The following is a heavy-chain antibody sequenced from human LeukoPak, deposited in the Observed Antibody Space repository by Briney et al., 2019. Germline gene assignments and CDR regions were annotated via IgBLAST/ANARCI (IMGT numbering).Heavy chain of an antibody. Sequence: SETLSLTCTVSGGSISSYYWSWIRQPPGKGLEWIGYIYHSGSTYYNPSLKSRVTISVDRSKNQFFLKLSSVTAADTAVYYCARASSLWELLFDYWGQGTLVTVS. CDR1: GGSISSYY. V-gene: IGHV4-59*12. CDR2: IYHSGST. J-gene: IGHJ4*02. CDR3: ARASSLWELLFDY. D-gene: IGHD1-26*01.